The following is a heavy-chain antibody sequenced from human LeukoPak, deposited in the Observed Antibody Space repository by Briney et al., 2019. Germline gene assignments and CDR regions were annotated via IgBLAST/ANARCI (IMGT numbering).Heavy chain of an antibody. D-gene: IGHD6-19*01. CDR1: GFSFSSYW. J-gene: IGHJ4*02. CDR2: IQSDGSVQ. CDR3: ARIPRGSGWSFLDF. Sequence: PGGSLRLSCAASGFSFSSYWMSWVRQAPGKGLEWVANIQSDGSVQQYVDSVKGRLTISRDNAKNSLYLQMNSLRAEDTAVYYCARIPRGSGWSFLDFWGQGTLVIV. V-gene: IGHV3-7*01.